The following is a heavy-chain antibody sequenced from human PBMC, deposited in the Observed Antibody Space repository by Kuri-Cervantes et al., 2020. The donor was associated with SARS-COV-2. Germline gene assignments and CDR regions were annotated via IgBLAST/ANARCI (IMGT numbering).Heavy chain of an antibody. Sequence: GESLKISCAASGFTFSSYWMHWVRQAPGKGVEWVSSIRGSGGSTYYADSVKGRFTISRDNSKNTLYLQMNSLRAEDTAVYYCARVSIRVVSYMDVWGKGTTVTVSS. CDR3: ARVSIRVVSYMDV. CDR2: IRGSGGST. D-gene: IGHD2-2*01. J-gene: IGHJ6*03. CDR1: GFTFSSYW. V-gene: IGHV3-23*01.